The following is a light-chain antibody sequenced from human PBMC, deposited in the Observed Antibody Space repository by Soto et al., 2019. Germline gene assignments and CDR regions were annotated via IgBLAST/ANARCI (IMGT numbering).Light chain of an antibody. J-gene: IGKJ2*01. V-gene: IGKV4-1*01. CDR1: QNILYSPNNKNY. Sequence: DIVMTQSPDSLSVSLGERATINCKSSQNILYSPNNKNYLAWYQQKPGQPPKLLTSWASTRKSGVNDRFSGSGSETDFTLTISSVQSEDVAVYYCLQYYNSYTFGQGTKLEI. CDR3: LQYYNSYT. CDR2: WAS.